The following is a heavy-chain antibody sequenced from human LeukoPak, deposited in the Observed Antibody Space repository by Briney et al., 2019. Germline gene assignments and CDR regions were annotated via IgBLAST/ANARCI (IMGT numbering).Heavy chain of an antibody. D-gene: IGHD3-10*01. V-gene: IGHV3-11*01. CDR1: GFTFSDYY. Sequence: GGSLRLSCAASGFTFSDYYMSWIRQASGKGLEWVSYISSSGSTIYYADSVKGRFTISRDNAKNSLYLQMNSLRAEDTAVYYCARGLKRHQIRSREGFLFDIWGQGTMVTVSS. CDR2: ISSSGSTI. J-gene: IGHJ3*02. CDR3: ARGLKRHQIRSREGFLFDI.